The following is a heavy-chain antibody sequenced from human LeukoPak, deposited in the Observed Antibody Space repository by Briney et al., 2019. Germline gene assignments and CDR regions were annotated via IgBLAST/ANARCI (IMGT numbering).Heavy chain of an antibody. CDR3: ANTSPTVTSLFDY. Sequence: PGGSLRLSCAASGFTFNNYAMSWVRQAPGKGLEWVAFIRYDGSNKYYADSVKGRFTISRDNSKNTLYLQMNSLRAEDTALYYCANTSPTVTSLFDYWGQGTLVTVSS. D-gene: IGHD4-17*01. V-gene: IGHV3-30*02. CDR2: IRYDGSNK. J-gene: IGHJ4*02. CDR1: GFTFNNYA.